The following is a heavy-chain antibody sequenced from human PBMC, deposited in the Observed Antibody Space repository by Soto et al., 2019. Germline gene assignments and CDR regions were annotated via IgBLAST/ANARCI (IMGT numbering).Heavy chain of an antibody. CDR2: INHSGGT. J-gene: IGHJ5*02. V-gene: IGHV4-34*01. CDR1: GGSFSAYY. D-gene: IGHD2-21*02. CDR3: ARESGDWPLNWFDP. Sequence: KTSETLSLTCAVYGGSFSAYYWSWIRQPPGKGLEWIGEINHSGGTSYNPSLKSRVTISVDTSRSQFSLKLTSVTAADRAVYYCARESGDWPLNWFDPWGQGTLVTVSS.